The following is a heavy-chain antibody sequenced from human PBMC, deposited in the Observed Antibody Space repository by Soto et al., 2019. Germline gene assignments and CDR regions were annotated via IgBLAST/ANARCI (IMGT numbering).Heavy chain of an antibody. D-gene: IGHD6-6*01. J-gene: IGHJ5*02. CDR3: ARDRSSSSEGWFDP. Sequence: ASVKVSCKASGYTFTDNHIHWLRRTPGQGLEWMGWINPKSGGTNYAQKFQGRVTMTRDTSISTAYMELSRLRSDDTAVYYCARDRSSSSEGWFDPWGQGTLVTVSS. CDR1: GYTFTDNH. CDR2: INPKSGGT. V-gene: IGHV1-2*02.